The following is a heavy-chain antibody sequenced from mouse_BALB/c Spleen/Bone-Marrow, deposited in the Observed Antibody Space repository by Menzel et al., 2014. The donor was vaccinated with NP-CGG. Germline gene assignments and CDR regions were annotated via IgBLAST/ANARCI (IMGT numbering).Heavy chain of an antibody. J-gene: IGHJ4*01. CDR3: ARDWLRRAMDY. Sequence: VQGVESGPGLVSPSQSLSITCTVSGFSLTSYGVHWVRQPPGKGLEWLGVIWAGGSTNYNSALMSRLSISKDNSKSXFFLKMNSLQTDDTAMYYCARDWLRRAMDYWGQGTSVTVSS. CDR1: GFSLTSYG. D-gene: IGHD2-2*01. V-gene: IGHV2-9*02. CDR2: IWAGGST.